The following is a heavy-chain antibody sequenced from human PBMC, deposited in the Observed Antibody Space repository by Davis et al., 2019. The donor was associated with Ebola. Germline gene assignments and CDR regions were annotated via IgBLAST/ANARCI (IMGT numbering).Heavy chain of an antibody. J-gene: IGHJ3*02. D-gene: IGHD5-24*01. CDR1: GDSVSMKSAG. Sequence: HSQTLSLTCAISGDSVSMKSAGWNWIRQSPSRGLEWLGRTYYNSKWYNDYAVSVKSRTTINPDTSKNQLSLHLNSMTPEDTAVYYCARGWLRGAFDIWGQGTKVTVSP. V-gene: IGHV6-1*01. CDR2: TYYNSKWYN. CDR3: ARGWLRGAFDI.